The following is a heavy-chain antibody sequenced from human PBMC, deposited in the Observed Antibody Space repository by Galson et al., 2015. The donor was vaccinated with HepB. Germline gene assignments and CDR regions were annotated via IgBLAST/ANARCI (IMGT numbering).Heavy chain of an antibody. CDR3: AGQGTRGAFDI. Sequence: SLRLSCAASGFTFSSYNMNWVRQAPGKGLEWVSSISSSSSYIFYADSVKGRFTISRDNAKNSLYLQMNSLRAEDTAVYYCAGQGTRGAFDIWGQGTLVTVSS. D-gene: IGHD1/OR15-1a*01. CDR1: GFTFSSYN. J-gene: IGHJ3*02. V-gene: IGHV3-21*01. CDR2: ISSSSSYI.